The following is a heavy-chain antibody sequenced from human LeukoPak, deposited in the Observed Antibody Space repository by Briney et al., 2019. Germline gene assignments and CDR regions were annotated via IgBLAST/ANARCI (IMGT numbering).Heavy chain of an antibody. Sequence: PGGSLRLSCAASGFTFSSYWMHWVRQVPGKGLVWVSRVSSDGSGTSYADSVKGRFTISRDNAKNTLYLQMNSVRAEDTAVYYCAGGDYAFDLWGQGTMVTVSS. CDR3: AGGDYAFDL. CDR1: GFTFSSYW. D-gene: IGHD2-21*01. J-gene: IGHJ3*01. CDR2: VSSDGSGT. V-gene: IGHV3-74*01.